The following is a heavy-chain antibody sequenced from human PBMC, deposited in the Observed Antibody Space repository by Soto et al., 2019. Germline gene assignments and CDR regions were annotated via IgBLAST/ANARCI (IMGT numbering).Heavy chain of an antibody. J-gene: IGHJ4*02. CDR1: GFAFSHYS. CDR2: ISGSSNSI. CDR3: TRGYDSGSYSPTY. Sequence: PGGSLRLSCAGFGFAFSHYSMTWVRQATGKGLEWVSSISGSSNSIYYEDSVKGRFAVSRDNAKNSLYLQMDSLRAEDTAVYYCTRGYDSGSYSPTYWGQGALVTVSS. V-gene: IGHV3-21*01. D-gene: IGHD3-10*01.